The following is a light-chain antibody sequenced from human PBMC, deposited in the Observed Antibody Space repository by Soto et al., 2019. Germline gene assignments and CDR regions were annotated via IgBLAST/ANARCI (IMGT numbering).Light chain of an antibody. CDR3: TSYTSTTTRV. CDR2: EVS. Sequence: QSVLTQPASVSGSPGQSITISCTGTISDVVGYDYVSWYQHHPGKAPKVMIYEVSNRPSGVSNRFSGSKSGNTASLTISGLQAEDEADYYCTSYTSTTTRVFGTGTKVTVL. V-gene: IGLV2-14*01. CDR1: ISDVVGYDY. J-gene: IGLJ1*01.